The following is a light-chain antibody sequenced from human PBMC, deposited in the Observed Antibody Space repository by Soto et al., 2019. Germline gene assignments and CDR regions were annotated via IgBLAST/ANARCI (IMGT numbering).Light chain of an antibody. CDR2: GAS. CDR1: QSISSTS. V-gene: IGKV3-20*01. CDR3: QQYGNSPFT. J-gene: IGKJ5*01. Sequence: PGDRATLSCRASQSISSTSLAWYQQKPGQAPRLLIYGASTRATGIPDRFSGSESGTDFTLTISRLEPEDFVVYYCQQYGNSPFTFGQGTRLEIK.